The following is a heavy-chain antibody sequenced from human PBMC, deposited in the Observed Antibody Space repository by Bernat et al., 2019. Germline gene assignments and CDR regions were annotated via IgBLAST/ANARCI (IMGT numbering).Heavy chain of an antibody. CDR2: IWYDGSNK. D-gene: IGHD5/OR15-5a*01. V-gene: IGHV3-33*06. CDR1: GFTFSSYG. CDR3: AKDAAVYGFFY. Sequence: QVQLVESGGGVVQPGRSLRLSCAASGFTFSSYGMHWVRQAPGKGLEWVAVIWYDGSNKYYADSVKGRFTISRDNSKNTLYLQMNSLRAEDTAVYYCAKDAAVYGFFYWGQGTLVTVSS. J-gene: IGHJ4*02.